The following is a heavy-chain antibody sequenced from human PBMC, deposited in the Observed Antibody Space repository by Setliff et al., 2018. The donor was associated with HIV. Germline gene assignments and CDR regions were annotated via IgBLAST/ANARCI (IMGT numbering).Heavy chain of an antibody. D-gene: IGHD5-12*01. J-gene: IGHJ4*02. CDR2: VIPGLGTA. V-gene: IGHV1-69*13. Sequence: GPSVKVSCKASGGIFSSYRISWVRQAPGQGLEYMGGVIPGLGTAYYAQRFQGRVTITADESTSTVYLDLSSLRSEDTAMYYCARDAGYSGTSWNYWGQGTLVTVSS. CDR3: ARDAGYSGTSWNY. CDR1: GGIFSSYR.